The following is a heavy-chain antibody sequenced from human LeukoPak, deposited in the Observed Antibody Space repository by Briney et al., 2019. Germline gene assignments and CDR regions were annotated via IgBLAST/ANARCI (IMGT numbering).Heavy chain of an antibody. J-gene: IGHJ4*02. Sequence: ASVRVSSKASRDTFTTYGISGVRQAPVQGVEWMGWISSYNFNTNYAQKLQGRVTMTTDTSTSTDDMEVRSVRFVYTGVYYFWSHSSSSNSFDYWGQGTLVTVPS. V-gene: IGHV1-18*01. CDR3: WSHSSSSNSFDY. CDR1: RDTFTTYG. CDR2: ISSYNFNT. D-gene: IGHD6-6*01.